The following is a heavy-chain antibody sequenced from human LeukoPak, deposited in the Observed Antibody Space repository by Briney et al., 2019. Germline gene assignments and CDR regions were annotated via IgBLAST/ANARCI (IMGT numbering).Heavy chain of an antibody. J-gene: IGHJ4*02. CDR3: ASFPGYYYDSSGYYYEDY. D-gene: IGHD3-22*01. Sequence: PSETLSLTCTVSGDSVSHETYYWSWIRQPPGKELEWIAFMHHSGYTSYNPSLRSRVTMSVDTSKNQFSLRLTSATVADTAVYYCASFPGYYYDSSGYYYEDYWGQGTLVTVSS. V-gene: IGHV4-61*01. CDR1: GDSVSHETYY. CDR2: MHHSGYT.